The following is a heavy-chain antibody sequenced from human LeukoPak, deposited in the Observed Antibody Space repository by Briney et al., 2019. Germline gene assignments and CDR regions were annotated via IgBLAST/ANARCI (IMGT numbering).Heavy chain of an antibody. CDR3: ARGGSSWYIDY. Sequence: SETLSLTCAVSGGSFSAYYWSWIRQSPGKGLEWIGEINHTGGTNYNPSLKSRLTISVGTPKNQFSLWLSSVTAADTAVYYCARGGSSWYIDYWGQGTVVIVSS. CDR2: INHTGGT. D-gene: IGHD6-13*01. CDR1: GGSFSAYY. J-gene: IGHJ4*02. V-gene: IGHV4-34*01.